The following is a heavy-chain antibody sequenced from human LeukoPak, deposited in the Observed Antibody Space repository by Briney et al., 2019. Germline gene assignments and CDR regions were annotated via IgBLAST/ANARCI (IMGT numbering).Heavy chain of an antibody. CDR2: ISYRTSRI. J-gene: IGHJ4*02. Sequence: GGSLRLSCTASGFTFSDCDMNWFRQAPGKGLEWVSSISYRTSRIYYADSVKGRFTISRDNAKNSLYLQMDSLRAEDTAVYFCGRAFPPLRTAAAGDYWGQGTLVTVSS. D-gene: IGHD6-13*01. CDR3: GRAFPPLRTAAAGDY. CDR1: GFTFSDCD. V-gene: IGHV3-21*01.